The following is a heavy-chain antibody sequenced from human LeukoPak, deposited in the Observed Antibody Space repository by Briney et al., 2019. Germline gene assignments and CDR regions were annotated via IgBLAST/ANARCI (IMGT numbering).Heavy chain of an antibody. Sequence: GGSLRLSCAASGFTFSSYAMSWVRQAPGKGLEWVSAISGSGGSTYYADSVKGRFTISRDSSKNTLYLQMNSLRAEDTAVYYCAKDYYYGSGNYYNPYYFDYWGQGTLVTVSS. CDR2: ISGSGGST. V-gene: IGHV3-23*01. CDR3: AKDYYYGSGNYYNPYYFDY. CDR1: GFTFSSYA. J-gene: IGHJ4*02. D-gene: IGHD3-10*01.